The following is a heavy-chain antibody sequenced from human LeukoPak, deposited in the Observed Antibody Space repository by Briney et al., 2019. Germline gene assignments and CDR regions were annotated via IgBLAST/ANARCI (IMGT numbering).Heavy chain of an antibody. J-gene: IGHJ3*02. V-gene: IGHV3-30*02. CDR3: AKLRGGPYYYDSSALDAFDI. CDR1: GFTFSSYG. Sequence: PGGSLRLSCAASGFTFSSYGMHWVRQAPGKGLEWVAFIRYDGSNKYYADSVKGRFTISRDNSKNTLYLQMNSLRAEDTAVYYCAKLRGGPYYYDSSALDAFDIWGQGTMVTVSS. CDR2: IRYDGSNK. D-gene: IGHD3-22*01.